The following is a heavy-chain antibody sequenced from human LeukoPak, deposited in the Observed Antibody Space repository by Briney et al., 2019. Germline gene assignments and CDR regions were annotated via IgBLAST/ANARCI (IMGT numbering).Heavy chain of an antibody. CDR1: GYSFTDYG. Sequence: ASVKVSCKASGYSFTDYGVSWVRQALGQGLEWMGWISPYTGNTDYPRDLRGRVAMTADTSTSTVYMELKSLRSDDTAFYYCTREAEDLPGVITFLYWGQGTLVTVSS. J-gene: IGHJ4*02. CDR3: TREAEDLPGVITFLY. D-gene: IGHD3-22*01. V-gene: IGHV1-18*01. CDR2: ISPYTGNT.